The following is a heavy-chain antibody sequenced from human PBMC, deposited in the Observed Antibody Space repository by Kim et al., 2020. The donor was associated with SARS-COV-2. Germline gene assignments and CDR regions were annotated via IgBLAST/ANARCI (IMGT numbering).Heavy chain of an antibody. CDR1: GGSIGSSGNY. D-gene: IGHD2-15*01. J-gene: IGHJ6*02. CDR3: ARGYCSGGNCYLGMDWGMDV. CDR2: IYYSGST. Sequence: SETLSLTCTVSGGSIGSSGNYWSWIRQHPGKGLEWIGYIYYSGSTYYNPSLKSRLTISLDTSKNQFSLKVRSVTAADTAVYYCARGYCSGGNCYLGMDWGMDVWGQGTTITVSS. V-gene: IGHV4-31*03.